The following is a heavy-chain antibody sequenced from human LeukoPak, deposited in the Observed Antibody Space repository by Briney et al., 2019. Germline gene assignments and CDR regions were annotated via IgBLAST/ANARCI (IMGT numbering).Heavy chain of an antibody. CDR2: INHNGEMI. V-gene: IGHV3-11*04. CDR1: GYTLNAYY. Sequence: SCKASGYTLNAYYMHWVRQAPGKGLEWVSYINHNGEMIFYPDFVKGRFTISRDNAKNSLYLQMNSLRDEDTAVYYCARDNDWAFHYWGQGTLATVSS. D-gene: IGHD3-9*01. J-gene: IGHJ4*02. CDR3: ARDNDWAFHY.